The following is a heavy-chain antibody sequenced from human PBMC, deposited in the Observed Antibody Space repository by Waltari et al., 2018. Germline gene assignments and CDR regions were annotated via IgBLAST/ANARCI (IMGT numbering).Heavy chain of an antibody. D-gene: IGHD1-26*01. J-gene: IGHJ6*03. V-gene: IGHV1-3*02. CDR3: ARSSGSYSMDV. Sequence: QVQLVQSGAEVKKPGASVKVSCKASGYTFSSYAMHWVRLAPGQRLEWMGWSNTGNGYTKYSQEFQGRVTITRDTSASTAYMELSSLRSEDTAVYYCARSSGSYSMDVWGQGTTVTVAS. CDR2: SNTGNGYT. CDR1: GYTFSSYA.